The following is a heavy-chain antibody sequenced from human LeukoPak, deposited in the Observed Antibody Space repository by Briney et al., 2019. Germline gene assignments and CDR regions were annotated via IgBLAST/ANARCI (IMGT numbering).Heavy chain of an antibody. V-gene: IGHV3-30*18. Sequence: PGRSLRLSCAASGFTFSSYGMHWVRQAPGQGLEWVAVISYDGSNKYYADSVKGRFTISRDNSKNTLYLQMNSLRAEDTAVYYCAKDLGRRYYYDSSGYTLRGAFDIWGQGTMVTVSS. CDR3: AKDLGRRYYYDSSGYTLRGAFDI. D-gene: IGHD3-22*01. J-gene: IGHJ3*02. CDR2: ISYDGSNK. CDR1: GFTFSSYG.